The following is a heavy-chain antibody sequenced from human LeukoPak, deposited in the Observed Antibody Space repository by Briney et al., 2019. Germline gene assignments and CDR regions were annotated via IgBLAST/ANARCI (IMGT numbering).Heavy chain of an antibody. CDR2: IIPIFGTA. V-gene: IGHV1-69*06. D-gene: IGHD2-2*01. CDR1: GGTFSSYA. J-gene: IGHJ6*02. Sequence: GASVKVSCKASGGTFSSYAISWVRQAPGQGLEWMGGIIPIFGTANYAQKFQGRVTITADKSTSTAYMELRSLRSDDTAVYYCARYCSSTSCYPPRLYYYYGMDVWGQGTTVTVSS. CDR3: ARYCSSTSCYPPRLYYYYGMDV.